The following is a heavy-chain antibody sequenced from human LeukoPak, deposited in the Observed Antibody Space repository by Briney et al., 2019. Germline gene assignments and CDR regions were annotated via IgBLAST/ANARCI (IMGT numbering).Heavy chain of an antibody. CDR3: ARDREYYDFWSGYYTSEDYGMDV. V-gene: IGHV3-21*01. D-gene: IGHD3-3*01. J-gene: IGHJ6*02. CDR2: ISSSSSYI. CDR1: GFTFSSYS. Sequence: GGSLRLSCAASGFTFSSYSMNWVRQAPGKGLEWVSSISSSSSYIYYADSVKGRFTISGDNAKNSLYLQMNSLRAEDTAVYYCARDREYYDFWSGYYTSEDYGMDVWGQGTTVTVSS.